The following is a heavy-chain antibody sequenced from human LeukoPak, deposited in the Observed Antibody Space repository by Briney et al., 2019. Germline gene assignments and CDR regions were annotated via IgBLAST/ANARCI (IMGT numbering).Heavy chain of an antibody. CDR3: GRDWKLDY. Sequence: GGSLRLSCAASGFTFNNYAMSWVRQAPGNGLEWVSAIGDNAGDTKYADSVKGRFTIFRDNSKNTLYLQMNSLRVEDTAIYYCGRDWKLDYWGQGALVTVSS. D-gene: IGHD1-1*01. CDR2: IGDNAGDT. CDR1: GFTFNNYA. V-gene: IGHV3-23*01. J-gene: IGHJ4*02.